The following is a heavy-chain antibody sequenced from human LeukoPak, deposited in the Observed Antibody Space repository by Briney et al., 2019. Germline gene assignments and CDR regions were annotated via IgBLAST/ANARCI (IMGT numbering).Heavy chain of an antibody. CDR3: ARDPEYQLPEYYFDY. Sequence: GRSLRLSCAASGFTFSSYAMHWVRQAPGKGLEWVAVISYDGSNKYYADSVKGRFTISRDNSKNTLYLQMNSLRAEDTAVYYCARDPEYQLPEYYFDYWGQGTLVTVSS. D-gene: IGHD2-2*01. CDR2: ISYDGSNK. CDR1: GFTFSSYA. V-gene: IGHV3-30-3*01. J-gene: IGHJ4*02.